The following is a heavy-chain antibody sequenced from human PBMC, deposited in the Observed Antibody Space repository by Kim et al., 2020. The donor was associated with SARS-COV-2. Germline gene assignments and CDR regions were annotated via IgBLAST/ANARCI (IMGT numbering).Heavy chain of an antibody. J-gene: IGHJ4*02. Sequence: YSPSVQGQVTISADKSISTAYLQWSSLKASDTAMYYCARQWLGECPFLDYWGQGTLVTVSS. CDR3: ARQWLGECPFLDY. D-gene: IGHD3-10*01. V-gene: IGHV5-51*01.